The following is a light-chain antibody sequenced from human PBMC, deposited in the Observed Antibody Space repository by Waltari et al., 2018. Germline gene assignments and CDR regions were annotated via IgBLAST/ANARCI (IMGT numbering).Light chain of an antibody. J-gene: IGKJ1*01. Sequence: AIRVTQSPSSLSASTGVSVTITCAASQDMRTYLGWYQQRPGKAPKLLLYAVSTLQSGVPSRFSGSGSGTDFALHIQNLQSEDFATYFCQQYYAFPRTFGQGTRVEV. CDR2: AVS. CDR3: QQYYAFPRT. V-gene: IGKV1-8*01. CDR1: QDMRTY.